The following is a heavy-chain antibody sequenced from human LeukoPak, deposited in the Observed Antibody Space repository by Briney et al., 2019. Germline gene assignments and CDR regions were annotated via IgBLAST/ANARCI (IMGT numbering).Heavy chain of an antibody. CDR1: GGTFSSYA. J-gene: IGHJ4*02. Sequence: ASVKVSCKASGGTFSSYAISWVRQTPGEGLEWMGGIIPIFGTANYAQKFQGRVTITTDESTSTAYMELSSLRSEDTAVYYCATDGFRWELLRWLTYKEYWGQGTLVTVSS. D-gene: IGHD1-26*01. CDR2: IIPIFGTA. CDR3: ATDGFRWELLRWLTYKEY. V-gene: IGHV1-69*05.